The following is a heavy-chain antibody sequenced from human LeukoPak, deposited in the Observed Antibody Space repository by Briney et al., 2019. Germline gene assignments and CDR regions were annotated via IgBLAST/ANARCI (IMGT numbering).Heavy chain of an antibody. V-gene: IGHV3-74*01. D-gene: IGHD3-9*01. CDR1: GFTFSSYW. CDR3: AKDPFPALRYFDWLLAVDY. J-gene: IGHJ4*02. CDR2: INSDGRGT. Sequence: GGSLRLSCAASGFTFSSYWMHWVRQAPGKGLMWVSRINSDGRGTNYADSVKGRFTISRDNSKNTLYLQMNSLRAEDTAVYYCAKDPFPALRYFDWLLAVDYWGQGTLVTVSS.